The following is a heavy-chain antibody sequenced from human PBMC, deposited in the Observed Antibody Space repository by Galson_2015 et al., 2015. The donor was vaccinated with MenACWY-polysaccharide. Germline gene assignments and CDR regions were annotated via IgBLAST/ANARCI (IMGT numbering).Heavy chain of an antibody. J-gene: IGHJ4*02. V-gene: IGHV4-59*01. Sequence: ETLSLTCTVSGGSINAYYLSWIRQPPGKGLEWIGYIYNSGSTNYNPSLESRVTISVDTSKNQFSLKLNSVTAADTAVYYCARVTSVIRGVISNWGQGTLVTVSS. D-gene: IGHD3-10*01. CDR1: GGSINAYY. CDR3: ARVTSVIRGVISN. CDR2: IYNSGST.